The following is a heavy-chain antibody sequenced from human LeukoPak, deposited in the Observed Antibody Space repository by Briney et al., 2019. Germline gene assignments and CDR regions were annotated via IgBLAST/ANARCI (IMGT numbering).Heavy chain of an antibody. CDR2: IKQDGSEK. V-gene: IGHV3-7*03. CDR3: AKDSAHLPLYYFDY. CDR1: GFTFSSYW. Sequence: PGGSLRLSCAASGFTFSSYWMSWVRQAPGKGLEWVANIKQDGSEKYYVDSVKGRFTISRDNAKNSLYLQMNSLRAEDTALYYCAKDSAHLPLYYFDYWGQGTLVTVSS. J-gene: IGHJ4*02.